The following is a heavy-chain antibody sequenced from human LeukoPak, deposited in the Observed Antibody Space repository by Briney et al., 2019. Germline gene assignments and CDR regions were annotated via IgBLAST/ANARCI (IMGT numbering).Heavy chain of an antibody. CDR2: IYYSGST. Sequence: SETLSLTCTVSGGSISSYYWSWIRQPPGKGLEWIGYIYYSGSTNYNPSLKSRVTISVDTSKNQFSLKLSSVTAADTAVYYCARDGGYSGFYSMDVWGQGTTVTVSS. CDR1: GGSISSYY. D-gene: IGHD5-12*01. V-gene: IGHV4-59*01. CDR3: ARDGGYSGFYSMDV. J-gene: IGHJ6*02.